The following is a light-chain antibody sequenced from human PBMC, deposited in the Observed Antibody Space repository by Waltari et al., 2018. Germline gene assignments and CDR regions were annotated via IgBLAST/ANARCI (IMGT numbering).Light chain of an antibody. J-gene: IGKJ1*01. CDR3: EQYYSRPWT. Sequence: DIVMTQTPESLAVSLGERATINCKSSQTVFYISNNKNYLAWYQQKPGQAPKLLISWASTRGSGVPDRFSGSGSGTDFTLTISSLQADDVAVYYCEQYYSRPWTFGQGTRVE. V-gene: IGKV4-1*01. CDR1: QTVFYISNNKNY. CDR2: WAS.